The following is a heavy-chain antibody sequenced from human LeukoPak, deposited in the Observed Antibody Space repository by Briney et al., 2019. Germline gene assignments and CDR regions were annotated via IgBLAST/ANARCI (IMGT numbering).Heavy chain of an antibody. V-gene: IGHV4-34*01. J-gene: IGHJ5*02. Sequence: PSETLSLTCAVYGGSFSGYYWSWIRQPPGKGLEWIGEINHSGGTNYNPSLKSRVTISVDTSKNQFSLKLSSVTAADTAVYYCARDYVVPAAMYNWIDPWGQGTLDTVSS. CDR2: INHSGGT. CDR1: GGSFSGYY. CDR3: ARDYVVPAAMYNWIDP. D-gene: IGHD2-2*01.